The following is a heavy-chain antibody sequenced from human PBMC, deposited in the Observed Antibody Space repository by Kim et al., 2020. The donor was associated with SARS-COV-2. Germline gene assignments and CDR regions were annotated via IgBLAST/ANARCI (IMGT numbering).Heavy chain of an antibody. D-gene: IGHD3-22*01. Sequence: GGSLRLSCAASGFTFSSYAMHWVRQAPGKGLEWVAVISYDGSNKYYADSVKGRFTISRDNSKNTLYLQMNSLRAEDTAVYYCARDRHYYDSSGYHRKPHNDAFDIWGQGTMVTVSS. V-gene: IGHV3-30*04. J-gene: IGHJ3*02. CDR1: GFTFSSYA. CDR3: ARDRHYYDSSGYHRKPHNDAFDI. CDR2: ISYDGSNK.